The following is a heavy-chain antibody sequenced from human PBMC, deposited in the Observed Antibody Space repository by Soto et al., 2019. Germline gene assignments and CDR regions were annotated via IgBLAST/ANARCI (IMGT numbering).Heavy chain of an antibody. CDR2: IYYSGST. J-gene: IGHJ6*02. Sequence: SETLSLTCTVSGGSISSGDYYWSWIRQPPGKGLEWIGYIYYSGSTYYNPSLKSRVTISVDTSKNQFSLKLSSVTAADTAVYYCARDLQSGYSRFYYYYYGMDVWGQGTTVTVS. D-gene: IGHD5-12*01. V-gene: IGHV4-30-4*01. CDR1: GGSISSGDYY. CDR3: ARDLQSGYSRFYYYYYGMDV.